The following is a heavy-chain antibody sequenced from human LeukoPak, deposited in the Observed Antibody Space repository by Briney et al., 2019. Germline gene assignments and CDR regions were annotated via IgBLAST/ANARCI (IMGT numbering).Heavy chain of an antibody. CDR3: ARVGVVVPAAWFDP. J-gene: IGHJ5*02. Sequence: ASVKVSCKASGGTFSSYTISWVRQAPGQGLEWMGRIIPILGIANYAQKFQGRVTITADKSTSTAYMELSSLRSEDTAVYYCARVGVVVPAAWFDPWGQGTLVTVSS. V-gene: IGHV1-69*02. CDR2: IIPILGIA. CDR1: GGTFSSYT. D-gene: IGHD2-2*01.